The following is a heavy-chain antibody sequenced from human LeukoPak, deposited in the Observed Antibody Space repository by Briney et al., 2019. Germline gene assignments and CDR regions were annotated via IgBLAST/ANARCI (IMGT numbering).Heavy chain of an antibody. CDR3: AREDSNYPYYYYGMDV. D-gene: IGHD4-11*01. CDR1: GYTFTSYG. Sequence: ASVKVSCKASGYTFTSYGISWVRQAPGQGLEWMGRISAYNGNTNYAQKLQGRVTMTTDTSTSTAYMELRSLRSDDTAVYYCAREDSNYPYYYYGMDVWGQGTTVTVSS. V-gene: IGHV1-18*01. CDR2: ISAYNGNT. J-gene: IGHJ6*02.